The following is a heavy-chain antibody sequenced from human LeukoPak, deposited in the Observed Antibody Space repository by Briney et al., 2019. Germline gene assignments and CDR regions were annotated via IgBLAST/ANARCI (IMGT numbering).Heavy chain of an antibody. CDR3: ARARYRSGSPDY. V-gene: IGHV3-7*03. CDR1: GITFSSYW. CDR2: IKEDGSEK. D-gene: IGHD5-18*01. Sequence: GGSLRLSCAASGITFSSYWMSWVRQAPGKGLEWVANIKEDGSEKYYVDSVKGRFTISRDNAKNSLYLQMNSLRAEDTAVYYCARARYRSGSPDYWGQGTLVTVSS. J-gene: IGHJ4*02.